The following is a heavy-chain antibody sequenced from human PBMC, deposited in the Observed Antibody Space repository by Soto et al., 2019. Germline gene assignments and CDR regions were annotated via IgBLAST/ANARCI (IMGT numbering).Heavy chain of an antibody. CDR1: GGSINPYY. Sequence: QVQLQESGPGLVKPSETLSLTCTVSGGSINPYYWCWIRQPPGKGLEWIGNIYYSGTTNYHPSLKSRVTISLDTSKNQFSLKLSSVTAADTAVYYCARLGGYYQAFDSWGQGTLVTVSS. CDR3: ARLGGYYQAFDS. V-gene: IGHV4-59*08. CDR2: IYYSGTT. J-gene: IGHJ4*02. D-gene: IGHD3-22*01.